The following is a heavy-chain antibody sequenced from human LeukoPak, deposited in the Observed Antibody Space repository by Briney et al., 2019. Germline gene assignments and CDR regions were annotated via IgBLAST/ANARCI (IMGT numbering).Heavy chain of an antibody. CDR1: GFTVTSNY. CDR3: ARGISNGYYND. D-gene: IGHD3-22*01. V-gene: IGHV3-53*01. J-gene: IGHJ1*01. CDR2: IYSGGST. Sequence: GGSLRLSCAASGFTVTSNYMTWVRQAPGKGLEWVSVIYSGGSTYYATSVKGRFTISKDNSKNTLYLQMNSLRAEDTAVYYCARGISNGYYNDWGQGTLVTVSS.